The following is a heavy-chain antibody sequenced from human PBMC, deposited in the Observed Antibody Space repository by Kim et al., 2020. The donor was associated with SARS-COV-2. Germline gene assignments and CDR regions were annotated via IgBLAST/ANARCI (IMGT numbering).Heavy chain of an antibody. D-gene: IGHD3-22*01. J-gene: IGHJ4*02. V-gene: IGHV1-3*01. CDR3: ARDSYDSSGFDY. Sequence: KVQGGVTITRDTPASTAYMELSSLRSEDTAVYYCARDSYDSSGFDYWGQGTLVTVSS.